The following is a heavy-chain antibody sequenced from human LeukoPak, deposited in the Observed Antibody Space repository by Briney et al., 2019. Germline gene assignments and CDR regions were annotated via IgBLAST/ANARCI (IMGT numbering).Heavy chain of an antibody. CDR2: ISYDGSNK. CDR3: AKDRVYSYGYEAHCGMDV. V-gene: IGHV3-30*18. CDR1: GFTFSSYG. J-gene: IGHJ6*02. D-gene: IGHD5-18*01. Sequence: GGSLRLSCAASGFTFSSYGMHWVRQAPGKGLEWVAVISYDGSNKYYADSVKGRFTISRDNSKNTLYLQMNSLRAEDTAVYYCAKDRVYSYGYEAHCGMDVWGQGTTVTVSS.